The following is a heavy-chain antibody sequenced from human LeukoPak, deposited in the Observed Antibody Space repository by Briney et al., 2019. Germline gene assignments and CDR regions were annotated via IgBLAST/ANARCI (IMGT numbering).Heavy chain of an antibody. CDR3: GRGGSTRAQAFDV. CDR1: TFNFGLYV. D-gene: IGHD2-15*01. Sequence: PGGSLGLSCEASTFNFGLYVMTWARQAPGKGLEWVSGISGGGLSTYYTDSVKGRFTISRENSKNTLYLEMTRLRTEDTAVYFCGRGGSTRAQAFDVWGQGTMVTVSS. J-gene: IGHJ3*01. V-gene: IGHV3-23*01. CDR2: ISGGGLST.